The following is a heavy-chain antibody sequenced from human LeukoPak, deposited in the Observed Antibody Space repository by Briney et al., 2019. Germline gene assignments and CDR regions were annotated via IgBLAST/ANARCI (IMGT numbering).Heavy chain of an antibody. CDR3: AKRDYSDSNGYAPLFDS. CDR2: ISGSGGRA. CDR1: GFTFSNYA. V-gene: IGHV3-23*01. D-gene: IGHD3-22*01. Sequence: GGSLRLSCAASGFTFSNYAMSWVRQAPGKGLEWVSGISGSGGRAYYADSVKGRFTISRDNSKNTLYLQMSSLRAEDTAVYYCAKRDYSDSNGYAPLFDSWGQGTLVTVSS. J-gene: IGHJ4*02.